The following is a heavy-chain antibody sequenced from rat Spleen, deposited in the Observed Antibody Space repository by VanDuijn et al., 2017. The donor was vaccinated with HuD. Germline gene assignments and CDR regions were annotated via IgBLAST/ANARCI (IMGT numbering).Heavy chain of an antibody. D-gene: IGHD1-1*01. CDR1: GFTFSNYD. J-gene: IGHJ2*01. CDR2: ISTGGGNT. V-gene: IGHV5S23*01. Sequence: EVQLVESGGGLVQPGRSLKLSCAASGFTFSNYDMAWVRQAPTKGLEWVASISTGGGNTYYRDSVKGRFTISRDNAKSTLYLQMDSLRSEDTATYYCASITTVTYYFDYWGQGVMVTVSS. CDR3: ASITTVTYYFDY.